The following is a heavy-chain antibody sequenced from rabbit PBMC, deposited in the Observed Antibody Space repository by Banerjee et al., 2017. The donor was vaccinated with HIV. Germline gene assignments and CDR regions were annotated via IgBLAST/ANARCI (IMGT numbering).Heavy chain of an antibody. D-gene: IGHD1-1*01. CDR1: GFDFSSHYM. J-gene: IGHJ4*01. V-gene: IGHV1S45*01. CDR2: IYTSSGRT. Sequence: QEQLKETGGGLVQPGGSLTLSCKASGFDFSSHYMSWVRQAPGKGLEWIACIYTSSGRTYYATWAKGRITISKTSSTTVTLQMTSLTDADTATYFCARVDSGSPWFNLWGQGTLVTVS. CDR3: ARVDSGSPWFNL.